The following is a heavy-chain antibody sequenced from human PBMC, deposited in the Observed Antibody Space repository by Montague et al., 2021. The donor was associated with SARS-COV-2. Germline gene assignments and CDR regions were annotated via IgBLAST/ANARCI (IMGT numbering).Heavy chain of an antibody. Sequence: CAISGDSVSSNTAAWNWIRQSPSRGLEWLGRTYYRSKWYNDYAVSVKSRIGINADTSKNQFSMQLNSVTPEDTAVYYCARGISATNKWGQGTLVTVSS. CDR1: GDSVSSNTAA. D-gene: IGHD6-13*01. CDR3: ARGISATNK. CDR2: TYYRSKWYN. J-gene: IGHJ4*02. V-gene: IGHV6-1*01.